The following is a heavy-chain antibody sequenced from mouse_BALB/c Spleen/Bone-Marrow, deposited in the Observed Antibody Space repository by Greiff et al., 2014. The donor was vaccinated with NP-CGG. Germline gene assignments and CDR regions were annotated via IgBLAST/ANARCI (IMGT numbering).Heavy chain of an antibody. J-gene: IGHJ3*01. Sequence: QVQLQQPGVEFVKPGASVKLSCKASGYTFTSYWMHWVKQRPGQGLEWIGEIDPSDSYTKYNQSFKGKATLTVDKSSSTAYMQLSSLTSEDSAVYYCARTYYDYDWFAYWGQGTLVTVSA. D-gene: IGHD2-4*01. CDR3: ARTYYDYDWFAY. V-gene: IGHV1-69*02. CDR2: IDPSDSYT. CDR1: GYTFTSYW.